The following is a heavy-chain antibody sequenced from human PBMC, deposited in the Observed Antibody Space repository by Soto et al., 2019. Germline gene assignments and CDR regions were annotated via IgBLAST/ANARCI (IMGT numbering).Heavy chain of an antibody. CDR2: IWNDGIRK. Sequence: PGGSLRLSCAASEFTFSKYGMHWVRQAPGKGLEWVALIWNDGIRKVYVDSVKGRFTISRDNSKNTLDLQMNNLRDEDTAVYYCARDDDNDANALDYWGPGTLVTVSS. V-gene: IGHV3-33*01. CDR3: ARDDDNDANALDY. CDR1: EFTFSKYG. J-gene: IGHJ4*02.